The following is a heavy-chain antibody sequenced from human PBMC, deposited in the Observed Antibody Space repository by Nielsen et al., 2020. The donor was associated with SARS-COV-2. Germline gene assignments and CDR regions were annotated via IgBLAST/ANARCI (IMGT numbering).Heavy chain of an antibody. V-gene: IGHV3-30*02. CDR2: FPYVGRVK. CDR3: AKAHPVCDGDCSSIYYFYGMDV. Sequence: GESLKISCAASGFTFRNYGMHWVRQAPGKGLGWLQFFPYVGRVKYYGASVKGRFTISRDNSKNTLYLQMNSLTTEDTAVYYCAKAHPVCDGDCSSIYYFYGMDVWGQGTTVTVSS. CDR1: GFTFRNYG. D-gene: IGHD2-21*02. J-gene: IGHJ6*02.